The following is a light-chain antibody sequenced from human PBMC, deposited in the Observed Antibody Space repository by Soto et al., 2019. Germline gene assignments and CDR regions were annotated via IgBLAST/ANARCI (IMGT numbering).Light chain of an antibody. CDR2: SNN. Sequence: QSVLTXPPSXXXXXXQRVTISCSGXXXNIGSNAVSRYQQLPGTAPKVLIYSNNQRPSGVPDRFSGSKSGTSASLAISGLQSEDDADYYCATWDDSLNGWVFGGGTKVTVL. CDR3: ATWDDSLNGWV. V-gene: IGLV1-44*01. CDR1: XXNIGSNA. J-gene: IGLJ3*02.